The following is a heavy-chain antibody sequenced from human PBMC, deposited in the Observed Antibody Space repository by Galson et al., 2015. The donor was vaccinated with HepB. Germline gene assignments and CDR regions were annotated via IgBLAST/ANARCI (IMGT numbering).Heavy chain of an antibody. J-gene: IGHJ4*02. CDR1: GYTFTSYD. D-gene: IGHD5-18*01. V-gene: IGHV1-8*01. CDR3: ARAPSRKRGQLWLRRDY. Sequence: SVKVSCKASGYTFTSYDINWVRQATGQGLEWMGWMNPNSGNTGYAQKFQGRVTMTRNTSISTAYMELSSLRSEDTAVYYCARAPSRKRGQLWLRRDYWGQGTLVTVSS. CDR2: MNPNSGNT.